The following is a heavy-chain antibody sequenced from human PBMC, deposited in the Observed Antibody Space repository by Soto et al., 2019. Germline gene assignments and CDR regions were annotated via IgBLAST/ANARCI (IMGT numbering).Heavy chain of an antibody. CDR1: GYSFTSYW. D-gene: IGHD2-21*02. Sequence: PGESLKISCKGSGYSFTSYWIGWVRQMPGKGLEWMGIIYPGDSDTRYSPSFQGQVTISADKSISTAYLQWSSLKASDTAMYYCARSLAYCGGDCYAEWFDPWGQGTLVTVSS. V-gene: IGHV5-51*01. CDR2: IYPGDSDT. J-gene: IGHJ5*02. CDR3: ARSLAYCGGDCYAEWFDP.